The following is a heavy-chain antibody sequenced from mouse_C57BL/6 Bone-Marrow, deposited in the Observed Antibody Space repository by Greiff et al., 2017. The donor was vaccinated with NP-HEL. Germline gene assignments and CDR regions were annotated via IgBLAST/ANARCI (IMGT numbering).Heavy chain of an antibody. V-gene: IGHV2-9-1*01. CDR3: ARKRGSSPYWYFDV. CDR1: GFSLTSYA. J-gene: IGHJ1*03. D-gene: IGHD1-1*01. CDR2: IWPGGGT. Sequence: VKLMESGPGLVAPSPSLSITCTVSGFSLTSYAISWVRQPPGKGLEWLGVIWPGGGTNYNSALNYRLSISKDNSTSHAIVKMNSLQTDDTSRDYGARKRGSSPYWYFDVWGTGTTVTVSS.